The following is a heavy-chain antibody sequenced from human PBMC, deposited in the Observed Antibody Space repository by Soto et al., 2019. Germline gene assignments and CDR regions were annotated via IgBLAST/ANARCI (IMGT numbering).Heavy chain of an antibody. CDR2: IYYSGRT. D-gene: IGHD3-22*01. V-gene: IGHV4-59*01. CDR3: ARGSSGYFPTLFWF. CDR1: GGSISPFY. Sequence: SETLSLTCTVSGGSISPFYWSWIRQPPGKGLEWIGYIYYSGRTDYNPSLKSRVTISVDTSKNQFSLNLSSVTAADTAVYYCARGSSGYFPTLFWFWGQGTLVTVSS. J-gene: IGHJ4*01.